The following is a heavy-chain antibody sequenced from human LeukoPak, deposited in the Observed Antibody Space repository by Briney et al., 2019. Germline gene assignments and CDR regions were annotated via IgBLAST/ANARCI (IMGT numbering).Heavy chain of an antibody. J-gene: IGHJ6*02. CDR3: ARGFRYYGSGSYYNVVNYYGMDV. CDR1: GRSISSYY. CDR2: INHSGST. V-gene: IGHV4-34*01. D-gene: IGHD3-10*01. Sequence: SETLSLTCTVAGRSISSYYWSLIRQPPGKGLEWIGEINHSGSTNYNPSLESRVTISVDTSKNQFSLKLSSVTAADTAVYYCARGFRYYGSGSYYNVVNYYGMDVWGQGTTVTVSS.